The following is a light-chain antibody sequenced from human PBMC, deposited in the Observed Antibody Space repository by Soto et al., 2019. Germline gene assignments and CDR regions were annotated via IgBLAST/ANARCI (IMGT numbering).Light chain of an antibody. CDR1: QYISTW. CDR2: AAS. Sequence: DIQMTQSPSSVSASVGDRIIITCRASQYISTWLAWYQQKPGEAPKLLIFAASRLQGGVPSRFSGSGSGTDCTLTINNLQPEDFATYYCQQADSFPLTFGGGTKVEVK. J-gene: IGKJ4*01. CDR3: QQADSFPLT. V-gene: IGKV1D-12*01.